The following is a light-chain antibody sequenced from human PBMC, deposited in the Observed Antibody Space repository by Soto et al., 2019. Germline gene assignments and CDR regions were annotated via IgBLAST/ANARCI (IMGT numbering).Light chain of an antibody. Sequence: SQLAPSPSPQPSFVGDRVTNTCRASQSISNWLAWYRQKPGTAPKRLIYHASTLVSGGPSRFSGSGSGTEFTLTISSLQPEDFATYYCQQNYSTRWTFGQGTKVDIK. CDR3: QQNYSTRWT. V-gene: IGKV1-5*01. J-gene: IGKJ1*01. CDR1: QSISNW. CDR2: HAS.